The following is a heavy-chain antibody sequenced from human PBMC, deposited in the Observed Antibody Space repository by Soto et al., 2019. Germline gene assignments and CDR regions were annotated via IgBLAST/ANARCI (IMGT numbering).Heavy chain of an antibody. CDR2: ISSSSSYI. Sequence: GGSLRLSCAASGFTFSSYSMNWVRQAPGKGLEWVSSISSSSSYIYYADSVKGRFTISRDNAKNSLYLQMNSLRAEDTAVYYCVRDFRGIAAAGTWPPSGYWGQGTLVTVSS. CDR3: VRDFRGIAAAGTWPPSGY. D-gene: IGHD6-13*01. V-gene: IGHV3-21*01. J-gene: IGHJ4*02. CDR1: GFTFSSYS.